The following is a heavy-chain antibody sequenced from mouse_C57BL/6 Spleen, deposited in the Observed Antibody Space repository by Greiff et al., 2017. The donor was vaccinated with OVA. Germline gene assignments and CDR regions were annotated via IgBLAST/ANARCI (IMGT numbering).Heavy chain of an antibody. CDR1: GYAFSSSW. CDR3: ARWDGSYFDY. Sequence: VMLVESGPELVKPGASVKISCKASGYAFSSSWMNWVKQRPGKGLEWIGRIYPGDGDTNYNGKFKGKATLTADKSSSTAYMQLSSLTSEDSAVYFCARWDGSYFDYWGQGTTLTVSS. CDR2: IYPGDGDT. D-gene: IGHD1-1*01. J-gene: IGHJ2*01. V-gene: IGHV1-82*01.